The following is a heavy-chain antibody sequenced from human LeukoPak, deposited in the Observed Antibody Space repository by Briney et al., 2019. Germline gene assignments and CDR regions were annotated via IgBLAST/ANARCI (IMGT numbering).Heavy chain of an antibody. J-gene: IGHJ5*02. CDR2: IYHSGST. CDR3: ARAIKRLGSGNWFDP. Sequence: SETLSLTCAVSGGSISSGGYSWSWIRQPPGKGLEWIGYIYHSGSTYYNPSLKSRVTISVDRSKNQFSLKLSSVTAADTAVYYCARAIKRLGSGNWFDPWGQGTLVTVSS. CDR1: GGSISSGGYS. V-gene: IGHV4-30-2*01. D-gene: IGHD3-16*01.